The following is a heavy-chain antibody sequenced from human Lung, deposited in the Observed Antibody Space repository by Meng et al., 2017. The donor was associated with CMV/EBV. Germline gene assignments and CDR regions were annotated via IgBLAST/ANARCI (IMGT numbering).Heavy chain of an antibody. J-gene: IGHJ4*02. V-gene: IGHV4-34*01. Sequence: SXTLSLXCAVYGGSLSGSYWGWIRQTPEKGLEWIGEINHSGSTTYNPPLKSRVTISIDTSKNQFSLKLSSVTAADTAVYYCARAVNDDFWSEYYRSDRIDYWXQGTLVTVSS. D-gene: IGHD3-3*01. CDR1: GGSLSGSY. CDR2: INHSGST. CDR3: ARAVNDDFWSEYYRSDRIDY.